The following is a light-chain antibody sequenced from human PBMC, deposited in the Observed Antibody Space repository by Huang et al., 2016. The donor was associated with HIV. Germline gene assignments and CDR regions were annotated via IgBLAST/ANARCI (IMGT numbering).Light chain of an antibody. CDR2: DTS. Sequence: EIVMTQSPGTLSLSPGERATLSCRASQSVTPRLLIYDTSRRASGIPDRFRGSGSGTDFTLTISRLEPEDFAVYYCQQSRTFGGWTKVEIK. V-gene: IGKV3-20*01. CDR1: QSV. J-gene: IGKJ4*01. CDR3: QQSRT.